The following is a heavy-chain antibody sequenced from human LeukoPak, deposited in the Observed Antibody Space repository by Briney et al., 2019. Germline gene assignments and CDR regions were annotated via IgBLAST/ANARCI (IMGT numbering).Heavy chain of an antibody. CDR2: IYHSGST. CDR1: GYSISSGYY. J-gene: IGHJ5*02. Sequence: SETLSLTCTVSGYSISSGYYWGWIRRPPGKGLEWIGSIYHSGSTYYNPSLKSRVTISVDTSKNQFSLKLSSVTAADTAVYYCALAYSSSWYFNWFDPWGQGALVTVSS. D-gene: IGHD6-13*01. V-gene: IGHV4-38-2*02. CDR3: ALAYSSSWYFNWFDP.